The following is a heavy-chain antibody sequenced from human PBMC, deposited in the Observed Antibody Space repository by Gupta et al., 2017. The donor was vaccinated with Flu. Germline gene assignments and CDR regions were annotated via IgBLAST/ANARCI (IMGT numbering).Heavy chain of an antibody. V-gene: IGHV3-21*01. CDR1: GLTFSSYS. J-gene: IGHJ5*02. CDR3: ARVWQLATSGENWFDP. D-gene: IGHD6-6*01. Sequence: EAQLVESGGGLVKPGGSLRLSCAASGLTFSSYSMTWVRQAPGKGLEWVSSISSSSSYIYYADSVKGRFTISRDNAKNSLYLQMNSLRAEDTAVYYCARVWQLATSGENWFDPWGQGTLVTVSS. CDR2: ISSSSSYI.